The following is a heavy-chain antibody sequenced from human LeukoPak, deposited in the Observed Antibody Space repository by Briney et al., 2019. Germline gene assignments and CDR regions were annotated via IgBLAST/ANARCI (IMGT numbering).Heavy chain of an antibody. CDR3: ASMGAAYDILTGARFDP. CDR2: IYSGGST. D-gene: IGHD3-9*01. J-gene: IGHJ5*02. Sequence: GGSLRLSCAASGFTVSSNYMSWVRQAPGKGLEWVSVIYSGGSTYYADSVNGRFTISRDNSKNTLYLQMNSLTAEDTAVYYCASMGAAYDILTGARFDPWGQGTLVTVSS. V-gene: IGHV3-66*01. CDR1: GFTVSSNY.